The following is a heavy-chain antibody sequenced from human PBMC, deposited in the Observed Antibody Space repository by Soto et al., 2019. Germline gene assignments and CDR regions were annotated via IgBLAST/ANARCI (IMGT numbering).Heavy chain of an antibody. J-gene: IGHJ6*02. D-gene: IGHD3-10*02. CDR2: IVVGSGNT. CDR3: AAGVRPFGYNDYYYGMDV. V-gene: IGHV1-58*01. Sequence: SVKVSCKASGFTFTSSAVQWVRQARGQRLEWIGWIVVGSGNTNYAQKFQERVTITRDMSTSTAYMELSSLRSEDTAVYYCAAGVRPFGYNDYYYGMDVWGQGTTVTVSS. CDR1: GFTFTSSA.